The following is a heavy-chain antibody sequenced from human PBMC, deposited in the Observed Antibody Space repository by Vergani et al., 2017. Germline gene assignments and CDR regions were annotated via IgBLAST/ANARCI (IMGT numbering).Heavy chain of an antibody. D-gene: IGHD3-9*01. CDR2: SLNGSQP. CDR1: GFTLNNYA. Sequence: EVQLLESGGGLIQPGGSLRLSCAASGFTLNNYAMTWVRQAPGEGLEWVSSLNGSQPYYTDSVRGPFTISGDTSKNTLYLQMNSLRVEDTGVYYCARARCIETCYMSNWLDSWGQGTLVTV. CDR3: ARARCIETCYMSNWLDS. V-gene: IGHV3-23*01. J-gene: IGHJ5*01.